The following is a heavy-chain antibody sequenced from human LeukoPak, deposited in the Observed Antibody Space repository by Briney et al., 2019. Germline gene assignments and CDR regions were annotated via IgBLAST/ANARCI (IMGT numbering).Heavy chain of an antibody. CDR3: ASVLRYFDWLLSPNAFDI. V-gene: IGHV3-66*01. CDR1: GFTVSSNY. J-gene: IGHJ3*02. D-gene: IGHD3-9*01. Sequence: GGSLGLSCAASGFTVSSNYMSWVRQAPGKGLEWVSVIYSGGSTYYADSVKGRFTISRDNSKNTLYLQMNSLRAEDTAVYYCASVLRYFDWLLSPNAFDIWGQGTMVTVSS. CDR2: IYSGGST.